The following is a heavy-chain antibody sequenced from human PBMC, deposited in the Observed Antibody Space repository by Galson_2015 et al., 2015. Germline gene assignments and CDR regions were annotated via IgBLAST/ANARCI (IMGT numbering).Heavy chain of an antibody. D-gene: IGHD6-19*01. CDR3: ARQSIVVSGTVDY. CDR1: GYSFTSYW. CDR2: IYPSDSDT. V-gene: IGHV5-51*01. Sequence: QTGAEVKKPGESLKISCKGSGYSFTSYWIGWVRQMPGKGLEWMGIIYPSDSDTRYCPSFQGQVTISADKSISTAYLQWSSLKASDTAVYYCARQSIVVSGTVDYWGQGTLVTVSS. J-gene: IGHJ4*02.